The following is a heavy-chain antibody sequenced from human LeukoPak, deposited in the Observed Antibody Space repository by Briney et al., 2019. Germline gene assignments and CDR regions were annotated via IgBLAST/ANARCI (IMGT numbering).Heavy chain of an antibody. CDR2: LFWDDDK. Sequence: SGPTLVNPTQSLTLTCTFSGFSLSTSGVGVGWIRQPPGKALEWLALLFWDDDKRYNPSLRSRHTINKHTSKNQIVLTLTNMDPVDIATYYCAHRLERKAGLLDFWGQGTLVTVSS. V-gene: IGHV2-5*02. D-gene: IGHD3-3*01. J-gene: IGHJ4*01. CDR1: GFSLSTSGVG. CDR3: AHRLERKAGLLDF.